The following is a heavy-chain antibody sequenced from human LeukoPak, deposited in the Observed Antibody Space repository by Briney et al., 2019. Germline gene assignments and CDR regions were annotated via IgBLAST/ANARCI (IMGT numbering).Heavy chain of an antibody. CDR3: ARSLSTAGIDF. CDR2: VYHSGTT. V-gene: IGHV4-38-2*01. D-gene: IGHD2-2*01. J-gene: IGHJ4*02. Sequence: PSETLSLTCAVSGYSISTGRYWGRLRQPPGKGLEWSGSVYHSGTTYYNPSLKSRLTISVDTSNNQFSLNLRSVTAADTAVYYCARSLSTAGIDFWGQGTLVTVSS. CDR1: GYSISTGRY.